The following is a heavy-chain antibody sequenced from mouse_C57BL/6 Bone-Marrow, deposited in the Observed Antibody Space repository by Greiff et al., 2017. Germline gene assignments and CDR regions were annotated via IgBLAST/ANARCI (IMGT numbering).Heavy chain of an antibody. J-gene: IGHJ4*01. Sequence: VQLQQSGPELVKPGASVKISCKASGYAFSSSWMNWVKQRPGQGLEWIGRIYPGDGDTNYNGKFKGKATLTADKSSSTAYMQLSSLTSEDSAVYFCARLHGGDYWGQGTSVTVSS. V-gene: IGHV1-82*01. CDR1: GYAFSSSW. CDR2: IYPGDGDT. CDR3: ARLHGGDY.